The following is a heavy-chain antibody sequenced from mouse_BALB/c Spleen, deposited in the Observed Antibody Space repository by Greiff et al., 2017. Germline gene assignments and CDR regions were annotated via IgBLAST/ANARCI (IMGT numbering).Heavy chain of an antibody. Sequence: VQLKESGGGLVKPGGSLKLSCAASGFTFSSYAMSWVRQTPEKRLEWVASISSGGSTYYPDSVKGRFTISRDNARNILYLQMSSLRSEDTAMYYCARGHYGSSPLYFDYWGQGTTLTVSS. CDR2: ISSGGST. J-gene: IGHJ2*01. CDR1: GFTFSSYA. CDR3: ARGHYGSSPLYFDY. D-gene: IGHD1-1*01. V-gene: IGHV5-6-5*01.